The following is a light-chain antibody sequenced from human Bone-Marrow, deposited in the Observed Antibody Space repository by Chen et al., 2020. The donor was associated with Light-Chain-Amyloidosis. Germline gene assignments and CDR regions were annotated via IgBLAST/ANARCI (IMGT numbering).Light chain of an antibody. J-gene: IGLJ1*01. CDR1: RSDVGGDNN. Sequence: QSALTQPASVSGSPGQSITISCTGTRSDVGGDNNVSWYQQHPDKAPKPMIYEVTNRPSWVPYRFSVSKSDNPAPPAISGLQTWVGACFFRRSYTISNILVFGCGTRVTVL. CDR2: EVT. V-gene: IGLV2-14*01. CDR3: RSYTISNILV.